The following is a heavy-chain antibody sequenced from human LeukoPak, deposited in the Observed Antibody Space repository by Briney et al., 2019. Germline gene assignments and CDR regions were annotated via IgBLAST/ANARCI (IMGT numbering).Heavy chain of an antibody. V-gene: IGHV4-39*01. CDR2: IYYSGGT. D-gene: IGHD2-15*01. CDR3: ARQVRYCSGSSCYLHFDY. Sequence: GSLRLSCAASGFTFSSYEMNWVRQAPGKGLEWVGSIYYSGGTYCNPSLKSRVTMSVDTSKNQFSLKLSSVTAADTAVYYCARQVRYCSGSSCYLHFDYWGPGTLVTVSS. J-gene: IGHJ4*02. CDR1: GFTFSSYE.